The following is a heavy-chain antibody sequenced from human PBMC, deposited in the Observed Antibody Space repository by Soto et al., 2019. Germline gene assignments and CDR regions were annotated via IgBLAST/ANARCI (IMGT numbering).Heavy chain of an antibody. CDR2: IYSSGST. J-gene: IGHJ5*01. CDR3: ANSVLMATIPDS. V-gene: IGHV4-31*03. CDR1: GGSVSTGGYY. D-gene: IGHD5-12*01. Sequence: ALSVTCTVSGGSVSTGGYYWSWIRHLPGKGLEWIGYIYSSGSTYYNPSLKGRLTISLDTSKNQFSLMLTSVTAADTAVYYCANSVLMATIPDSWGQGTLVTVSS.